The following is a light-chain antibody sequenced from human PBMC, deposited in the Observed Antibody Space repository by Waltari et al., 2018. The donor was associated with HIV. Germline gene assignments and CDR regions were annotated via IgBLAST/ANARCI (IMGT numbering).Light chain of an antibody. J-gene: IGKJ4*01. CDR1: HSLLHRNGFNN. CDR2: LGS. V-gene: IGKV2-28*01. Sequence: DIVMTQAPLSLPVTPGEQASRSCSSSHSLLHRNGFNNVDGYLQRPGQSPQLLFYLGSIRSSVVPDRFSGSGSGTDFTLKISRVEAEDVGVYYCMQALQTLTFGGGTKVEIK. CDR3: MQALQTLT.